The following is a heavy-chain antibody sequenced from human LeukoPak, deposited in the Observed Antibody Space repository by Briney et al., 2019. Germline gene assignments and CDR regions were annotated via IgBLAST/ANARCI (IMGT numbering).Heavy chain of an antibody. CDR1: GFTFRLYA. CDR3: AKDITLGDGRLAFDF. J-gene: IGHJ3*01. D-gene: IGHD3-16*01. V-gene: IGHV3-23*01. Sequence: GGSLRLSCAASGFTFRLYAMSWVRQAPGKGLEWVSGLDGDSGRTYYADSVKGRFTVSRDNSKNTPYLQMCSLRDEDTAVYYCAKDITLGDGRLAFDFWGQGTLVTVSS. CDR2: LDGDSGRT.